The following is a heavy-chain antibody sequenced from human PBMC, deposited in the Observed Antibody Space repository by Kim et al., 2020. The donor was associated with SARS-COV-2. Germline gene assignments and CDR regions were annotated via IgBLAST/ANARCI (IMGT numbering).Heavy chain of an antibody. CDR1: GFTFSSYD. CDR3: ARGRWYYDFWTGYKGGEYCFDP. D-gene: IGHD3-3*01. Sequence: GGSLRLSCAASGFTFSSYDTHWVRQAPGKGLEWVSAIGNAGDTYYPGSVKGRFTISRENAKNSLYLQMNILRAGDTAVYYCARGRWYYDFWTGYKGGEYCFDPWGQGTLVTVSS. J-gene: IGHJ5*02. V-gene: IGHV3-13*01. CDR2: IGNAGDT.